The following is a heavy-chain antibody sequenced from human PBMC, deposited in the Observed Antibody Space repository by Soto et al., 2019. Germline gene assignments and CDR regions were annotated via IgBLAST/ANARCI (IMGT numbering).Heavy chain of an antibody. CDR2: ISGSGAYT. CDR3: ARAKETGSYRPFGC. V-gene: IGHV3-11*05. Sequence: QVRLEESGGGLVKPGGSLRLSCAASGFTFGDHYMDWIRQAPGQGLEWLSYISGSGAYTDYADSVRGRFIVSRDNARNSLYRQINSLGVEDTAVYYCARAKETGSYRPFGCWGQGTLGTVSS. CDR1: GFTFGDHY. D-gene: IGHD1-26*01. J-gene: IGHJ4*02.